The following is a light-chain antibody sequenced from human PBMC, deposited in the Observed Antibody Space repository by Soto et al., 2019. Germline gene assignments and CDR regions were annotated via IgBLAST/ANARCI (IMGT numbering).Light chain of an antibody. Sequence: ETVLTQKTANVPLDPEESTTRSCRTSQSFRNNYLVWYQQKPGQPPRLLIYGASTRATGIPDRFSFSGTGTDFTLTFGIRVPADFAVCYWRQYGSSPGTFGQGTRLEIK. CDR3: RQYGSSPGT. V-gene: IGKV3-20*01. CDR1: QSFRNNY. J-gene: IGKJ5*01. CDR2: GAS.